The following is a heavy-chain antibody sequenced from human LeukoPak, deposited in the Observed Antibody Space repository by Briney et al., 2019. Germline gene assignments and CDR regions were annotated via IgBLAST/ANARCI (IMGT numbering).Heavy chain of an antibody. CDR1: GGSFSGYY. V-gene: IGHV4-34*01. Sequence: SETLSLTCAVYGGSFSGYYWSWIRQPPGKGLEWIGEINHSGSTNYNPSLKSRVTISVDTSKNQFSLKLSSVTAADTAVYYCARQSGYDFWSGPNSATPWYFDLWGRGTLVTVSS. J-gene: IGHJ2*01. CDR3: ARQSGYDFWSGPNSATPWYFDL. CDR2: INHSGST. D-gene: IGHD3-3*01.